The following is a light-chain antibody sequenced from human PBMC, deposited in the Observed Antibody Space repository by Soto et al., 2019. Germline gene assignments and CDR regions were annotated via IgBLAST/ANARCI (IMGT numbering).Light chain of an antibody. V-gene: IGKV1-5*03. CDR2: KAS. Sequence: DIQMTQSPSTLSASVGDRVTVTCRASQGISTWLAWYQQKPGKAPNLLIYKASSLESGVPSRFSGSGSGTEFTLTISCLQPDDFSTYYCQQYNSYPWTFGQRTRVEIK. CDR3: QQYNSYPWT. CDR1: QGISTW. J-gene: IGKJ1*01.